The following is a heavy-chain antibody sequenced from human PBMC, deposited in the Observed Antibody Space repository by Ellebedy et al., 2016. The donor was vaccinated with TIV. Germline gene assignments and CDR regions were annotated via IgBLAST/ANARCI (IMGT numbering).Heavy chain of an antibody. CDR2: IYYSGST. J-gene: IGHJ4*02. CDR3: ARLPTVTPYYFDY. Sequence: MPSETLSLTCTVSGGSISSYYWSWIRQPPGEGLEWIGYIYYSGSTNYNPSLKSRVTISVDTSKNQFSLKLSSVTAADTAVYYCARLPTVTPYYFDYWGQGTLVTVSS. V-gene: IGHV4-59*08. D-gene: IGHD4-17*01. CDR1: GGSISSYY.